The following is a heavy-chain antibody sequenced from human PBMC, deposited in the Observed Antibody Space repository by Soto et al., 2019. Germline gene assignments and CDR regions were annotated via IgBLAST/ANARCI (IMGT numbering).Heavy chain of an antibody. CDR1: GFAFSTYA. J-gene: IGHJ6*02. D-gene: IGHD6-13*01. CDR3: AKVTKRAAAGRYEYYKYGMDV. Sequence: LRLSCAASGFAFSTYAMTWVRQAPGKGLEWVSVISGSGGSSYYAASVKGRFTISRDNSKNTLFLQMNGLRAEDTAVYYCAKVTKRAAAGRYEYYKYGMDVWGQGTTVTVSS. CDR2: ISGSGGSS. V-gene: IGHV3-23*01.